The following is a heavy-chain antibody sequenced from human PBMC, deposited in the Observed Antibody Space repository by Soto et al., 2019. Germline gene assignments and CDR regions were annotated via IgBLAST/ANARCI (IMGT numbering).Heavy chain of an antibody. CDR2: IYYSGST. J-gene: IGHJ5*02. D-gene: IGHD4-17*01. CDR3: ARHLYGDNWFDP. Sequence: PSETLSLTCTVSGGSISSSSYYWGWIRQPPGKGLEWIGRIYYSGSTYYNPSLKSRVTISVDTSKNQFSLKLISVTAADTAVYYCARHLYGDNWFDPWGQGTLVTVSS. CDR1: GGSISSSSYY. V-gene: IGHV4-39*01.